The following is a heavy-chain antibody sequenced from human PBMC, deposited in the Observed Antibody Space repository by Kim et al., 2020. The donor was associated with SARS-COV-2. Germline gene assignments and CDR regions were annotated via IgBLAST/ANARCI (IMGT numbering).Heavy chain of an antibody. Sequence: GGSLRLSCAASGFTFSSYAMNWVRQAPGKGLEWVSGISAGGGSTYYADSVKGRFTISRDNSKNTVCLQMNSLRAEDTAVYYCAKDIFRVVVSGSPFYHWG. CDR3: AKDIFRVVVSGSPFYH. D-gene: IGHD2-21*01. CDR1: GFTFSSYA. J-gene: IGHJ4*01. CDR2: ISAGGGST. V-gene: IGHV3-23*01.